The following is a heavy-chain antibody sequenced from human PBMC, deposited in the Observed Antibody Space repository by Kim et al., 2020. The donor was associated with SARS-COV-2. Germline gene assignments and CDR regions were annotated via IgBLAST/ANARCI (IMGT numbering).Heavy chain of an antibody. CDR1: GFTFSNYG. CDR3: AKEYYGSGSYIDY. D-gene: IGHD3-10*01. V-gene: IGHV3-30*18. Sequence: GGSLRLSCAASGFTFSNYGMHWVRQVPGKGLEWVTIISNDGSNKYYADSVKGRFTISRDNSKYTLYLQMNTLRPEVTGVYYCAKEYYGSGSYIDYWGQGTLVIVSS. J-gene: IGHJ4*02. CDR2: ISNDGSNK.